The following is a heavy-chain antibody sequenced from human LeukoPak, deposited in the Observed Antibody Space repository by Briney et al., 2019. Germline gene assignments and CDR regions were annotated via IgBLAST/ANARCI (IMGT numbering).Heavy chain of an antibody. CDR2: INHSGST. D-gene: IGHD3-10*01. CDR3: ARRGPPVLLWFRLFDY. Sequence: MPSETLSLTCAVYGGSFSGYYWSWIRQPPGKGLEWIGEINHSGSTNYNPSLKSRVTISVDTSKNQFSLKLSSVTAADTAVYYCARRGPPVLLWFRLFDYWGQGTLVTVSS. CDR1: GGSFSGYY. V-gene: IGHV4-34*01. J-gene: IGHJ4*02.